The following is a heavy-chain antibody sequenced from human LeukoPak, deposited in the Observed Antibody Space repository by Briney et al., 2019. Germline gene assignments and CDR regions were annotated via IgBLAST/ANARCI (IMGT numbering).Heavy chain of an antibody. CDR2: IYHSGST. Sequence: SETLSLTCAVSGYSISSGYYWGWIRRPPGKGLEWIGSIYHSGSTYYNPSLKSRVTISVDTSKNQFSLKLSSVTAADTAVYYCARGGVVVPAALDYWGQGTLVTVSS. CDR1: GYSISSGYY. CDR3: ARGGVVVPAALDY. D-gene: IGHD2-2*01. J-gene: IGHJ4*02. V-gene: IGHV4-38-2*01.